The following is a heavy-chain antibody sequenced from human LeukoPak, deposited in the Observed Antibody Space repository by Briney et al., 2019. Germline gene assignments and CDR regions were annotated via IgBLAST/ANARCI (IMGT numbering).Heavy chain of an antibody. Sequence: GGSLRLSLAASEFIFSRYAMHWVRQAPGKWLELEAILSYDDTNEYYADSVAGRCTISRDNSNNTLYLQMNSLRPDDTAVYYCARDRRDGNNLAFHFDYWGQGTLVTVSS. V-gene: IGHV3-30*01. CDR3: ARDRRDGNNLAFHFDY. CDR2: LSYDDTNE. J-gene: IGHJ4*02. CDR1: EFIFSRYA. D-gene: IGHD5-24*01.